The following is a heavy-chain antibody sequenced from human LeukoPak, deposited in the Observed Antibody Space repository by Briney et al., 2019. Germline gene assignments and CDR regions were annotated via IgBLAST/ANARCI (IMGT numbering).Heavy chain of an antibody. V-gene: IGHV1-69*13. D-gene: IGHD6-13*01. Sequence: ASVKVSCKASGGTFSSYAISWVRQAPGQGLEWMGGIIPIFGTANYAQKFQGRVTITADESTSTAYMELSSLRSEDTAVYYCASGHHSSTWDFDYWGQGTLVTVSS. CDR3: ASGHHSSTWDFDY. CDR1: GGTFSSYA. CDR2: IIPIFGTA. J-gene: IGHJ4*02.